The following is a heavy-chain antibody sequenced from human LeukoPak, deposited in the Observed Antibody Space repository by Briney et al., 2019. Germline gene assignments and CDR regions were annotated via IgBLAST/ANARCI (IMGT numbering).Heavy chain of an antibody. CDR1: SGSISSNSYY. D-gene: IGHD3-10*01. Sequence: SETLSLTCAVSSGSISSNSYYWGWIRQPPGKGLEWIGSIYYSGSTYYNPSLKSRVTISVDTSKNQFSLKLSSVTAADTPVYYCAREHPGTVKFDYWGQGTLVTVSS. CDR3: AREHPGTVKFDY. J-gene: IGHJ4*02. CDR2: IYYSGST. V-gene: IGHV4-39*07.